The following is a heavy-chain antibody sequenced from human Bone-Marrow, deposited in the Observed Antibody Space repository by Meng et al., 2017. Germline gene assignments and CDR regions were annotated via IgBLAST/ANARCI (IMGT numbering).Heavy chain of an antibody. CDR2: IYSSDEK. CDR1: GFSLSNARMG. D-gene: IGHD2-2*01. CDR3: ARIWDCNSTSCSSFDP. J-gene: IGHJ5*02. Sequence: SGPTLVKPTETLTLTCTVSGFSLSNARMGVSWIRQPPGKALEWLAHIYSSDEKTYSTSLKSRLTISEDTSKSQVVLTMTNMDPVDTATYYCARIWDCNSTSCSSFDPWGQGTLVTVSS. V-gene: IGHV2-26*01.